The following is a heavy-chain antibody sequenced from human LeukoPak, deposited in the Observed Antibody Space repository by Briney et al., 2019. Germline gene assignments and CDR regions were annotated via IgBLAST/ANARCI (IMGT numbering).Heavy chain of an antibody. J-gene: IGHJ4*02. V-gene: IGHV4-59*08. CDR2: IHNSGIT. D-gene: IGHD5-12*01. CDR1: GASVNTYY. Sequence: SETVSLTCTVSGASVNTYYWSWIRQPPGRGLEWIGFIHNSGITNYNPSLQSRVTLSLDTSRNQISLKLSSVTAADTAVYYCARHLYSGYERVFDYWGQGTLVTVSS. CDR3: ARHLYSGYERVFDY.